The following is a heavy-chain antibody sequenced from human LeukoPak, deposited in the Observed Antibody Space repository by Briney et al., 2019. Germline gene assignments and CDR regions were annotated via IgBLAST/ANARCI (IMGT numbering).Heavy chain of an antibody. D-gene: IGHD1-7*01. CDR3: ARVPGGGTAAN. V-gene: IGHV4-30-2*01. Sequence: MASETLSLTCAVSGGSISSGGYSWSWIRQPPGKGLEWIGYIYHSGSTYYNPSLKSRVTISVDRSKNQFSLKLSSVTAADTAVYYCARVPGGGTAANWGQGTMVTVSS. CDR2: IYHSGST. CDR1: GGSISSGGYS. J-gene: IGHJ3*01.